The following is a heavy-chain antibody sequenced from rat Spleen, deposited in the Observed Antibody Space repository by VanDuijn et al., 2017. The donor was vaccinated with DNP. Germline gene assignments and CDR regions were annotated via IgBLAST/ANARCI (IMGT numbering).Heavy chain of an antibody. CDR1: GFTFSNYD. J-gene: IGHJ3*01. CDR3: TTDYYSSGY. CDR2: ISTSGGST. V-gene: IGHV5-27*01. Sequence: EVQLVESGGGLVQPGRSLKLSCAASGFTFSNYDMAWVRQAPTKGLEWVASISTSGGSTYYRDSVRGRFTISRDNAKSSLYLQMDSLRSEDTATYYCTTDYYSSGYWGQGTLVTVSS. D-gene: IGHD1-2*01.